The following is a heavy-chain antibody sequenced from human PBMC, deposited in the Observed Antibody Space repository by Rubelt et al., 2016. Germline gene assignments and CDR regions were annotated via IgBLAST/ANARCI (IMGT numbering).Heavy chain of an antibody. CDR1: GGSFSGYY. J-gene: IGHJ4*02. V-gene: IGHV4-34*01. CDR2: INHSGGT. D-gene: IGHD3-22*01. Sequence: QVQLQQWGAGLLKPSETLSLTCAVYGGSFSGYYWSWIRQPPGKGLEWIGAINHSGGTNYNPSLKSRVTISVDTSKNQFSLKLSSVTAADTAVYYCARGKEGLGVTMMDYWGQGTLVTVSS. CDR3: ARGKEGLGVTMMDY.